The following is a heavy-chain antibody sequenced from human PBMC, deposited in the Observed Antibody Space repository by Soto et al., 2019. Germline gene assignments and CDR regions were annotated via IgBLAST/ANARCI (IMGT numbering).Heavy chain of an antibody. J-gene: IGHJ4*02. CDR3: SRGGAIAVDY. V-gene: IGHV3-74*01. CDR1: GFTFNTHW. Sequence: GGYLRLSCTASGFTFNTHWMHWVRQAPGKGMVWVSRIYFDGITTNYADSVKGRLTVSRDNAKKTVYLNVNTLRDEETAGDYCSRGGAIAVDYCGQGTLVTVSS. CDR2: IYFDGITT.